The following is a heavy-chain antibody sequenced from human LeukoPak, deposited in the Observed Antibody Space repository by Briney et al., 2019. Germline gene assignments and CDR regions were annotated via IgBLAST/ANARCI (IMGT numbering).Heavy chain of an antibody. V-gene: IGHV3-21*01. D-gene: IGHD2-2*02. J-gene: IGHJ4*02. Sequence: GGALRLSCAASGLTFSSYSMNWVRQAPGKGLEWVSSISSSSSYIYYADSVKGRFTISRDNAKNSLYLQMNSLRAEDTAVYYCARAAIVVVPAAIACLDYWGQGTLVTVSS. CDR2: ISSSSSYI. CDR1: GLTFSSYS. CDR3: ARAAIVVVPAAIACLDY.